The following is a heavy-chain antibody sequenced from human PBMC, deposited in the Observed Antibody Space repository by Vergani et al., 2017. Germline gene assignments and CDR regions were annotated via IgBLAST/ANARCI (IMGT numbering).Heavy chain of an antibody. V-gene: IGHV1-2*02. CDR3: ARGGEIRYSYGYVTSKVDYFDY. J-gene: IGHJ4*02. Sequence: QVQLVQSGAEVKKPGASVKVSCKASGYTFTGYYMHWVRQAPGQGLEWMGWINPNSGGTNYAQKFQGRVTMTRDTSISTAYMELSRLRSDDTAVYYCARGGEIRYSYGYVTSKVDYFDYWGQGTLVTVSS. CDR1: GYTFTGYY. D-gene: IGHD5-18*01. CDR2: INPNSGGT.